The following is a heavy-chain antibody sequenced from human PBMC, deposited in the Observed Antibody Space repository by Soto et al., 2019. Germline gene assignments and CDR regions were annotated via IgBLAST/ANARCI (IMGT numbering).Heavy chain of an antibody. CDR1: GGSISSGGYY. J-gene: IGHJ6*02. CDR3: ATISYDFWSGYDYYYYYGMDV. CDR2: IYYSGST. D-gene: IGHD3-3*01. V-gene: IGHV4-31*03. Sequence: LSLTCTVSGGSISSGGYYWSWIRQHPGKGLEWIGYIYYSGSTYYNPSLKSRVTISVDTSKNQFSLKLSSVTAADTAVYYCATISYDFWSGYDYYYYYGMDVWGQGTTVTVSS.